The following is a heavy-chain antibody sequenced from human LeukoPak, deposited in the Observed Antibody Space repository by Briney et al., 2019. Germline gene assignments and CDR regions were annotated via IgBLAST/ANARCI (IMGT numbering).Heavy chain of an antibody. CDR3: AREAAAAGPGGIFDY. CDR1: GGSISSYY. Sequence: SETLSLTCTVSGGSISSYYWSWIRQPPGKGLEWIGYIYYSGSTNYNPSLKSRVTISVDTSKNQFSLKLSSVTAADTAVYYCAREAAAAGPGGIFDYWGQGTLVTVSS. V-gene: IGHV4-59*01. J-gene: IGHJ4*02. D-gene: IGHD6-13*01. CDR2: IYYSGST.